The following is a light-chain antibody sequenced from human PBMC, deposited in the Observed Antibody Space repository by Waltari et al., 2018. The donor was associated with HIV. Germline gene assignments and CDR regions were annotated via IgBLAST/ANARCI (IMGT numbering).Light chain of an antibody. Sequence: QSVLTQPPSASGTPGPRVTISCSGSSSNIGSNYVYWYQQLPGTAPKLLIYRNIQRPSGVPDRFSGSKSGTSASLAISGRRSEDEADYYCAAWDGSLSVVVFGGGTKLTVL. V-gene: IGLV1-47*01. CDR2: RNI. J-gene: IGLJ2*01. CDR1: SSNIGSNY. CDR3: AAWDGSLSVVV.